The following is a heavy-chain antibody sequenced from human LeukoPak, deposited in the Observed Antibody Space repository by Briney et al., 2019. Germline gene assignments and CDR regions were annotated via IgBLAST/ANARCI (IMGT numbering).Heavy chain of an antibody. CDR2: LWDDGGNK. V-gene: IGHV3-33*01. CDR3: ARDRRYGSGSGSRYYGMDV. CDR1: GYSLSNYG. D-gene: IGHD3-10*01. J-gene: IGHJ6*02. Sequence: PGGSLRLSCAASGYSLSNYGMHWVRQAPAKGLEWVAVLWDDGGNKYYGDSVKGRFTISRDTSKNTMYLQMNSLRAEDTAVYYCARDRRYGSGSGSRYYGMDVWGQGTTVTVSS.